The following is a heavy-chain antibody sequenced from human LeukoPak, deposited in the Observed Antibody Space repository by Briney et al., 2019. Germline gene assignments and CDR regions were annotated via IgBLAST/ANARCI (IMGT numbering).Heavy chain of an antibody. CDR3: ARMYYDYVWGSYRHEERFDY. D-gene: IGHD3-16*02. CDR1: GYTFTSYD. J-gene: IGHJ4*02. CDR2: MNPNSGNT. Sequence: ASVKVSCKASGYTFTSYDINWARQATGQGLEWMGWMNPNSGNTGYAQKFQGRVTMTRNTSISTAYMELSSLRSEDTAVYYCARMYYDYVWGSYRHEERFDYWGQGTLVTVSS. V-gene: IGHV1-8*01.